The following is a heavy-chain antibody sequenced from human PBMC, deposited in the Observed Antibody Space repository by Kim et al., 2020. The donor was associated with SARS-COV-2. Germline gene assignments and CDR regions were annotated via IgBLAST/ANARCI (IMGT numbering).Heavy chain of an antibody. J-gene: IGHJ4*02. V-gene: IGHV3-15*01. D-gene: IGHD2-2*01. CDR1: GIPFANAC. CDR2: IKSKTDGGTA. Sequence: GGSLRLSCAVSGIPFANACMNWVRQTPGKGLEWIGRIKSKTDGGTADYAAPVKGRFTISRDDSKNTLFLLMSSLKTEDSGVYYCTTVSMRWGQGTLVTVSS. CDR3: TTVSMR.